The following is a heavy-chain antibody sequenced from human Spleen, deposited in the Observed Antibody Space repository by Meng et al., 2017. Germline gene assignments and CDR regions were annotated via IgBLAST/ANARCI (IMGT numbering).Heavy chain of an antibody. D-gene: IGHD6-13*01. CDR1: GFTFSSYA. V-gene: IGHV3-23*01. CDR2: ISGSGGST. J-gene: IGHJ4*02. Sequence: GESLKISCAASGFTFSSYAMSWVRQAPGKGLEWVSAISGSGGSTYYADSVKGRFTISRDNSKNTLYLQMNSLRAEDTAAYYCARDPRYGESWTAASDYWGQGTLVTVSS. CDR3: ARDPRYGESWTAASDY.